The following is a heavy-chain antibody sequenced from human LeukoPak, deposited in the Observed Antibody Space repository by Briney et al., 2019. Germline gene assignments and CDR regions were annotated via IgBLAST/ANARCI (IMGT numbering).Heavy chain of an antibody. J-gene: IGHJ4*02. CDR3: TRDQEGSDY. V-gene: IGHV3-48*01. CDR1: GFTFSSYS. Sequence: GGSLRLSCAASGFTFSSYSMNWVRQAPGKGLEWVSYITSSSSAKYYADSVKGRFAISRDNAENSLYLQMNSLRAEDTAVYYCTRDQEGSDYWGQGTLVTVSS. CDR2: ITSSSSAK.